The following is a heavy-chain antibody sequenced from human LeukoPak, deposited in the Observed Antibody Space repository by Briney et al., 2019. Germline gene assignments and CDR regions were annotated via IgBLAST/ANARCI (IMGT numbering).Heavy chain of an antibody. D-gene: IGHD6-19*01. CDR1: GYTFTSYA. CDR3: ARAQGLWYSSGWFLFDY. CDR2: INAGNGNT. Sequence: ASVKVSCKASGYTFTSYAMHWVRQAPGQRLEWMGWINAGNGNTKYSQKFQGRVTITRDTSASTAYMELSSLRSEDTAVYYCARAQGLWYSSGWFLFDYWGQGTLVTVSS. J-gene: IGHJ4*02. V-gene: IGHV1-3*01.